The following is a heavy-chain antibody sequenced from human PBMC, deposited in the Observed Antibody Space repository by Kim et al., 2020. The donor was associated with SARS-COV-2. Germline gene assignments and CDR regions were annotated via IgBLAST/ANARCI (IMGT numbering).Heavy chain of an antibody. J-gene: IGHJ6*02. D-gene: IGHD7-27*01. V-gene: IGHV4-34*01. CDR3: ARGGTGNSFSFYGMDV. CDR1: GGSFSGYY. CDR2: INHSGST. Sequence: SETLSLTCAVYGGSFSGYYWSWIRQPPGKGLEWIGEINHSGSTNYNPSLKSRVTISVDTSKNQFSLKLSSVTAAYTAVYYCARGGTGNSFSFYGMDVWGQGTTVTVSS.